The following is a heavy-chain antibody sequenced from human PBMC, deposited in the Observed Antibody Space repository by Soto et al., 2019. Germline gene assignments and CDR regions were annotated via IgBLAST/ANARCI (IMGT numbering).Heavy chain of an antibody. V-gene: IGHV4-30-4*01. D-gene: IGHD2-2*01. CDR2: IYYTGKT. J-gene: IGHJ5*02. CDR1: GDYIHVGGYY. CDR3: GRYLTSNANCIDP. Sequence: NPSETLSLTCSVSGDYIHVGGYYWTWIRQRPGKGLEWMGYIYYTGKTYYNPSLESRLTMSVDRSKNQFSLRLTSVTDAVTAVYFCGRYLTSNANCIDPWGQGTLVTVSS.